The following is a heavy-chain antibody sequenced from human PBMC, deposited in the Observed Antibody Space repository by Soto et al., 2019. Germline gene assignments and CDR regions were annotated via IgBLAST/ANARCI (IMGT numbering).Heavy chain of an antibody. CDR2: IGTGGDT. Sequence: EVQLVESGGGLVQPGGSLRLSCAASGFTFSTYDMHWVRQVTGKRLEWVSAIGTGGDTYYPDSLKGRFTVSRDNAKSSLYLQMNSLRADDTAVYYCARDRLDWYFDLWGRGTLVTVS. V-gene: IGHV3-13*04. CDR1: GFTFSTYD. D-gene: IGHD6-25*01. CDR3: ARDRLDWYFDL. J-gene: IGHJ2*01.